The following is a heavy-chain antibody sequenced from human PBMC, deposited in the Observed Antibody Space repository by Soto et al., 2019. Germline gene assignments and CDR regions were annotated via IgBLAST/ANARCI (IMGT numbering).Heavy chain of an antibody. CDR2: ITWDGGST. J-gene: IGHJ4*02. CDR3: AKDINSSGWYSLDY. CDR1: GFSFDDYT. Sequence: EVQLVESGGVVVQPGGSLRLSCAASGFSFDDYTMHWVRQGAGKGLEWVSLITWDGGSTYYADSVKGRFTISRDNSKNSLYLQMNSLRTEDTALYYCAKDINSSGWYSLDYWGQGTLVTVSS. V-gene: IGHV3-43*01. D-gene: IGHD6-19*01.